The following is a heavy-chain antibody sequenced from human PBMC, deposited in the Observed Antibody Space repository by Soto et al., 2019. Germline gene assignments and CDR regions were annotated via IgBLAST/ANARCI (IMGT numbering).Heavy chain of an antibody. CDR2: IYYSGST. CDR1: GGAISSGGYY. CDR3: ARWSDYYDSSGYHPPDAFDI. V-gene: IGHV4-31*03. Sequence: QVQLQESGPGLVKPSQTLSLTCTVSGGAISSGGYYWSWIRQHPGKGLEWIGYIYYSGSTYYNPSLKSRVTISVDTSKNQFSLKLSSVTAADTAVYYCARWSDYYDSSGYHPPDAFDIWGQGTMVTVSS. J-gene: IGHJ3*02. D-gene: IGHD3-22*01.